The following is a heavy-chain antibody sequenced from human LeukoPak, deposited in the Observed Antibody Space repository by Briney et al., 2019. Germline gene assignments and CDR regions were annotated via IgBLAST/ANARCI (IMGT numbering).Heavy chain of an antibody. Sequence: GGSLRLSCAASGFTFSSYAMHWVRQAPGKGLEWVAVISYDGSNKYYADSVKGRFTISRDNSKNTLYLQMNSLRAEDTAVYYCARGTGGELLSSDYWGQGTLVTVSS. CDR1: GFTFSSYA. V-gene: IGHV3-30*04. D-gene: IGHD3-10*01. J-gene: IGHJ4*02. CDR3: ARGTGGELLSSDY. CDR2: ISYDGSNK.